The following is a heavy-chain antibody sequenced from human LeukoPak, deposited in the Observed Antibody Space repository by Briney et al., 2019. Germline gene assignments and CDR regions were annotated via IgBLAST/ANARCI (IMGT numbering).Heavy chain of an antibody. J-gene: IGHJ6*02. V-gene: IGHV1-8*01. Sequence: ASVKVSCKASGYTFTSYDINWVRQATGQGLEWMGWMNPNSGNTGYAQKFQGRVTTTRNTSISTAYMELSSLRSEDTAVYYCARANWNDGGMDVWGQGTTVTVSS. CDR3: ARANWNDGGMDV. CDR1: GYTFTSYD. D-gene: IGHD1-1*01. CDR2: MNPNSGNT.